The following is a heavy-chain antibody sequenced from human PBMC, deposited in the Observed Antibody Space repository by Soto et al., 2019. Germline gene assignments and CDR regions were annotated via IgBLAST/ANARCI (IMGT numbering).Heavy chain of an antibody. CDR2: IYYSGST. Sequence: PSETLSLTCTVSGGSISSGGYYWSWIRQHPGKGLEWIGYIYYSGSTYYNPSLKSRVTISVDTSKNQFSLKLSSVTAADTAVYYCARDRGNYVDYWGQGTLVTVSS. CDR1: GGSISSGGYY. CDR3: ARDRGNYVDY. J-gene: IGHJ4*02. V-gene: IGHV4-31*03.